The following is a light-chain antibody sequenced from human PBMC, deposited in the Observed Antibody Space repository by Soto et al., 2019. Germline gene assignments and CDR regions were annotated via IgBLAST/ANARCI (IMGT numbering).Light chain of an antibody. CDR3: HHYYSSPFA. Sequence: DIVMTQSPDSLAVSLGERASINCKSSQNILYSSNNKTYLAWYQQKPGQPPKLLIYWASTRESGVPDRFSGSGSGTDFTLTINSLQAEDVAVYYCHHYYSSPFAFGQGTKLELK. V-gene: IGKV4-1*01. J-gene: IGKJ2*01. CDR2: WAS. CDR1: QNILYSSNNKTY.